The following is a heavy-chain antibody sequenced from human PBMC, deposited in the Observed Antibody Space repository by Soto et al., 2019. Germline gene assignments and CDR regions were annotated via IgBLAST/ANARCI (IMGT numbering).Heavy chain of an antibody. CDR1: GGSISSSNW. CDR2: IYHSGST. J-gene: IGHJ6*02. Sequence: QVQLQESGPGLVKPSGTLSLTCAVSGGSISSSNWWSWVRQPPGKGLEWIGEIYHSGSTNYKPSLKSRVTISVDKSKNQFSLKLSSVSAADTAVYYCAGERAFGESSPGYYYYGMDVWGQGTTVTVSS. V-gene: IGHV4-4*02. D-gene: IGHD3-10*01. CDR3: AGERAFGESSPGYYYYGMDV.